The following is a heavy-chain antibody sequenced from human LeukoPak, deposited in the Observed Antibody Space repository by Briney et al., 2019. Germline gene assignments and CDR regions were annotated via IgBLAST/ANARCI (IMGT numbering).Heavy chain of an antibody. CDR3: AREEYYYDSSGYYLHYAFDI. J-gene: IGHJ3*02. CDR2: IYYSGST. Sequence: SETLSLTCTVSGGSISSGGYYWSWIRQHPGKGLEWIGYIYYSGSTYYNPSLKSRVTISVDTSKNQFSLKLSSVTAADTAVYYCAREEYYYDSSGYYLHYAFDIWGQGTMVTVSS. CDR1: GGSISSGGYY. D-gene: IGHD3-22*01. V-gene: IGHV4-31*03.